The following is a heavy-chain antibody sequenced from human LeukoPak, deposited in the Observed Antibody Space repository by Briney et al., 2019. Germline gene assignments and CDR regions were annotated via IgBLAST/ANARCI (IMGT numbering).Heavy chain of an antibody. CDR2: ISYDGRNR. J-gene: IGHJ4*02. D-gene: IGHD1-20*01. CDR3: ARVGFNWNDPFNY. V-gene: IGHV3-30*04. CDR1: GFTFSSYA. Sequence: GGCLRLSCAASGFTFSSYAMHWVRQAPGKGLEWVAVISYDGRNRNFADSVKGRFTISRDNSKNTLYLQMNSLRAEDTAVYYCARVGFNWNDPFNYWGQGTLVTVS.